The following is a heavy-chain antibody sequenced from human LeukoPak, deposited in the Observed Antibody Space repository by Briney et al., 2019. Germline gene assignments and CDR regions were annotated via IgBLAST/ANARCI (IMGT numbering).Heavy chain of an antibody. J-gene: IGHJ6*03. V-gene: IGHV4-39*01. D-gene: IGHD2-21*01. CDR2: ILHSGYT. CDR1: GDSLGRSNTY. CDR3: ARHRGGGGYHYMDV. Sequence: PSETLSLPCTVSGDSLGRSNTYWGWIRQTPGQGLEWLGTILHSGYTYNSPSLKSRVTMSVDSSKNQFSLSLSSVTAADTAVYFCARHRGGGGYHYMDVWGKGTTVIVSS.